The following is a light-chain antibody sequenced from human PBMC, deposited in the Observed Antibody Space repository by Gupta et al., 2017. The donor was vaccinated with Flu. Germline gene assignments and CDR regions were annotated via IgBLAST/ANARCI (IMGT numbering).Light chain of an antibody. V-gene: IGLV2-14*01. CDR1: SSDIGGSSY. CDR3: SAYTGKSTLVL. Sequence: SALTQPASVSASPGPSITISCTGSSSDIGGSSYVSWYQHHPGQGPKLLLYEVNNRASGVASRFSASKSGNTASLTITGLQADDEATYYCSAYTGKSTLVLFGGGTKLTVL. J-gene: IGLJ2*01. CDR2: EVN.